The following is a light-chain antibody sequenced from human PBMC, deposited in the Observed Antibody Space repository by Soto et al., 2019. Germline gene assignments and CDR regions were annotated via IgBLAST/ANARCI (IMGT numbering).Light chain of an antibody. Sequence: DLVMTQSPLSLPVIPGEPASISCRSSGDLQRSHGYSYLDWYLQKPGQSPQLLIYLGSNRASGVPDRFSGSGSGTDFTLKISRVEAEYVGVYYCIQVLQTPYTCGQGTRLEIK. CDR3: IQVLQTPYT. V-gene: IGKV2-28*01. J-gene: IGKJ2*01. CDR2: LGS. CDR1: GDLQRSHGYSY.